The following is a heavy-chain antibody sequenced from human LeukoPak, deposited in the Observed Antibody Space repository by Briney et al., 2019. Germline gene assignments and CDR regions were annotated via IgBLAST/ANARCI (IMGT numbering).Heavy chain of an antibody. Sequence: SGGSLRLSCVASGFSFSTYWMHWVGQAPGKGLEWVSRINGGGSSTSYADSVKGRFTISRGNAKNTTSLQMNSLRVDDTAVYYSVRDFGSVGATNPFDIWGQGTMVTVSS. CDR3: VRDFGSVGATNPFDI. V-gene: IGHV3-74*01. J-gene: IGHJ3*02. CDR2: INGGGSST. CDR1: GFSFSTYW. D-gene: IGHD1-26*01.